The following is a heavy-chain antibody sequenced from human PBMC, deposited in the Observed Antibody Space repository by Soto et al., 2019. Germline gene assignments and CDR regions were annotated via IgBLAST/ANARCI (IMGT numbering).Heavy chain of an antibody. Sequence: GASVKVSCKASGGTFSSYTISWVRQAPGQGLEWMGRIIPILGIANYAQKFQGRVTITADKSTSTAYMELSSLRSEDTAVYYCASHFLTGTNSLDYWGQGTLVTVSS. D-gene: IGHD1-1*01. CDR3: ASHFLTGTNSLDY. CDR1: GGTFSSYT. CDR2: IIPILGIA. V-gene: IGHV1-69*02. J-gene: IGHJ4*02.